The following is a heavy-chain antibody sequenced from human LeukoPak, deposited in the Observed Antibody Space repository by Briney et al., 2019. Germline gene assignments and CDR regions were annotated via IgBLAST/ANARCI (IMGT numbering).Heavy chain of an antibody. CDR3: AKDSPPTSSGWADALDI. D-gene: IGHD6-19*01. CDR2: ISGSGGST. J-gene: IGHJ3*02. CDR1: GFTFSSYA. V-gene: IGHV3-23*01. Sequence: GGSLRLSCAASGFTFSSYAMSWVRQAPGKGLEWVSAISGSGGSTYYTDSVKGRFTISRDNSKNTLYLQMNSLRAEDTAVYYCAKDSPPTSSGWADALDIWGQGTMVTVSS.